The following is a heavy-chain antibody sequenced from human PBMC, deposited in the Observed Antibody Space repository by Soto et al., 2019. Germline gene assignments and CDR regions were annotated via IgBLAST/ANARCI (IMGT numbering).Heavy chain of an antibody. V-gene: IGHV3-11*06. D-gene: IGHD3-10*02. CDR2: SSNSGTYT. CDR3: ARSGDNYNVLDY. Sequence: PGGSLRLSCAGSGFTFSDYYMSWIRQAPGRGLEWLSYSSNSGTYTRYADSVKGRFSIYRDNAKNSLYLQINSLRGEDTAIYYCARSGDNYNVLDYWGQGTPVTVSS. J-gene: IGHJ4*02. CDR1: GFTFSDYY.